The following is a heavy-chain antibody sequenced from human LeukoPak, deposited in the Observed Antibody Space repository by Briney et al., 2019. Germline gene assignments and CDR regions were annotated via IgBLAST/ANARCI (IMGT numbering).Heavy chain of an antibody. Sequence: PSETLSLTCTVSGGSISSYYWSWIRQPPGKGLEWIGSIYYSGSTYYNPSLKSRVTISVDTSKNQFSLKLSSVTAADTAVYYCARQVTTSTPDAFDIWGQGTMVTVSS. CDR1: GGSISSYY. CDR2: IYYSGST. CDR3: ARQVTTSTPDAFDI. V-gene: IGHV4-59*05. D-gene: IGHD4-17*01. J-gene: IGHJ3*02.